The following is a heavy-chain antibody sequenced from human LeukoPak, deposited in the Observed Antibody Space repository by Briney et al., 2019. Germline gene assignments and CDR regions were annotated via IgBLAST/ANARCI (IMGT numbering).Heavy chain of an antibody. Sequence: GGSLRLSCAASGFTFSNYDMSWVRQAPGKGLEWVSGISGSGGSTYHADSVKSRFTISRDNSKNTLYLQVNSLRAEDTAVYYCAKELDSSGYFDYWGQGTLVTVSS. J-gene: IGHJ4*02. V-gene: IGHV3-23*01. CDR1: GFTFSNYD. D-gene: IGHD3-22*01. CDR2: ISGSGGST. CDR3: AKELDSSGYFDY.